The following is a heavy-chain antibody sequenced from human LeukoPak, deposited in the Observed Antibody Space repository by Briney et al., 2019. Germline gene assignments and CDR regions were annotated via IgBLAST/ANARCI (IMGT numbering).Heavy chain of an antibody. CDR1: GGSFRRSA. D-gene: IGHD4-11*01. CDR3: TKTSQSPVTPGAFDI. CDR2: IIPMLGTP. V-gene: IGHV1-69*05. J-gene: IGHJ3*02. Sequence: SVKVSCKASGGSFRRSAISWVRQTPGQGLEWMGGIIPMLGTPNYAQKFRGRVSMTTEESTSTAYMELSSLTSEDTAVYYCTKTSQSPVTPGAFDIWGQGTMVTVSS.